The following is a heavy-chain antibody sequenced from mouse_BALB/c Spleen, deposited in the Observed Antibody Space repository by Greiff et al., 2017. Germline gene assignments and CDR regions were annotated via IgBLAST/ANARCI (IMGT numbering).Heavy chain of an antibody. V-gene: IGHV2-9*02. Sequence: QVQLKESGPGLVAPSQSLSITCTVSGFSLTSYGVHWVRQPPGKGLEWLGVIWAGGSTNYNSALMSRLSISKDNSKSQVFLKMNSLQTDDTAMYYGARGATVVEGYAMDYWGQGTSVTVSS. D-gene: IGHD1-1*01. J-gene: IGHJ4*01. CDR1: GFSLTSYG. CDR3: ARGATVVEGYAMDY. CDR2: IWAGGST.